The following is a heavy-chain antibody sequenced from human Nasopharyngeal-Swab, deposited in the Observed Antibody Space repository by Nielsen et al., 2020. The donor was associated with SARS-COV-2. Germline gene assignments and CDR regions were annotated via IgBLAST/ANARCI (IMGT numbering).Heavy chain of an antibody. V-gene: IGHV4-55*01. CDR3: ARLYTHSSSWYLDY. Sequence: VRQAPGKGLEWIGEINHSGSTYYNPSLKSRITMSVDTSKNQFSLKLSSVTAADTAVYYCARLYTHSSSWYLDYWGQGTLVTVSS. J-gene: IGHJ4*02. CDR2: INHSGST. D-gene: IGHD6-13*01.